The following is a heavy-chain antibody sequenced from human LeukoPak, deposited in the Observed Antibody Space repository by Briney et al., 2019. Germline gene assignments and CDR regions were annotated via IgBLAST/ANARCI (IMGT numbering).Heavy chain of an antibody. J-gene: IGHJ1*01. D-gene: IGHD4-17*01. V-gene: IGHV4-39*07. Sequence: SETLSLTCTVSGGSISSDSYYWGWIRQPPGKGLEWIGSIYYSGNTYYNPSLKSRVTISIDTSKNQFSLKLTSVTAADTAVYYCARDFWGDYAMSEYFQHWGQGTLVTVSS. CDR2: IYYSGNT. CDR3: ARDFWGDYAMSEYFQH. CDR1: GGSISSDSYY.